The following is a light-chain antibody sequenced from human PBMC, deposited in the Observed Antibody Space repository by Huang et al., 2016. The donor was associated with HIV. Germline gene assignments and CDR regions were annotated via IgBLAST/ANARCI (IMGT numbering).Light chain of an antibody. Sequence: VIWVTQSPSILSASTGDKVTITCRMSQGFNDYLAWDQQKPGKAPELLIDAASTLQSGVPSRFNGTGSGTQFTLTIGCLQSDDFATYYCQQYNAFPLTFGGGTRVEMK. CDR3: QQYNAFPLT. CDR1: QGFNDY. V-gene: IGKV1D-8*03. J-gene: IGKJ4*01. CDR2: AAS.